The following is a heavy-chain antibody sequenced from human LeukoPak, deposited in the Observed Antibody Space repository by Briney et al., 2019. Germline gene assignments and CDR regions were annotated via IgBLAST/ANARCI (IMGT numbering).Heavy chain of an antibody. CDR2: IYSSGFT. Sequence: GGSLRLSCEASGFTLGSNYMSRVRQAPEKGLQWVSIIYSSGFTYYADSVKDRFIISRDSSKNTMYLQMNNLRTEDTAIYYCARRRISSWGIDYWGQGSLVTVSS. CDR1: GFTLGSNY. CDR3: ARRRISSWGIDY. D-gene: IGHD6-13*01. J-gene: IGHJ4*02. V-gene: IGHV3-66*02.